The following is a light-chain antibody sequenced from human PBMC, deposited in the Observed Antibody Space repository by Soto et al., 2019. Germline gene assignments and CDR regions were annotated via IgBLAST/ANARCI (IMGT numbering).Light chain of an antibody. Sequence: AIRMTQSPSSFSASTGDRVTITCRASQSISSYLAWYQQKPGKAPKLLIYAASTLQRGVRSKFSGSGSGPDFTLTISCLQSEEFATYYCQQYYSYPWTFGQGTKVDIK. CDR2: AAS. V-gene: IGKV1-8*01. CDR1: QSISSY. J-gene: IGKJ1*01. CDR3: QQYYSYPWT.